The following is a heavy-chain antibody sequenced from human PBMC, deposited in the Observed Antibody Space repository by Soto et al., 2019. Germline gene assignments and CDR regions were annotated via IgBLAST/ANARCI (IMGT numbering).Heavy chain of an antibody. CDR3: ASVQRGQPVSY. V-gene: IGHV3-53*01. J-gene: IGHJ4*02. D-gene: IGHD1-1*01. CDR2: IYSGGGT. CDR1: GFTVSSNY. Sequence: EVQLVESGGGLMQPGGSLRLSCAASGFTVSSNYMSWIRQAPGKGLEWVSVIYSGGGTYYADSVKGRFTVSRDHSKNTLYLHMSSLRAEDTAVFYCASVQRGQPVSYWGQGTLVTVSS.